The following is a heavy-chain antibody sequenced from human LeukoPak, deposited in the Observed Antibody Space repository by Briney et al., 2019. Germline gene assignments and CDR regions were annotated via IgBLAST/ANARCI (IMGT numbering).Heavy chain of an antibody. V-gene: IGHV4-31*03. D-gene: IGHD3-3*01. CDR3: ARVAHGVVNWFDP. Sequence: SETLSLTCTVSGGSISSGGYYWSWIRQHPGKGLEWIGYIYYSGSTYYNPSLKSRVTISVDTSKIQFSLKLSSVTAADTAVYYCARVAHGVVNWFDPWGQGTLVTVSS. J-gene: IGHJ5*02. CDR2: IYYSGST. CDR1: GGSISSGGYY.